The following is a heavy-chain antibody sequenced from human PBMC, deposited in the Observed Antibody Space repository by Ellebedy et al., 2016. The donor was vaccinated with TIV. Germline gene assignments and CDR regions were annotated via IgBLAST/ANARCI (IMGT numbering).Heavy chain of an antibody. CDR2: ISAYYGYT. V-gene: IGHV1-18*01. CDR3: SSEREYTRGCVSFAY. CDR1: GYTFTTYG. Sequence: ASVKVSXXASGYTFTTYGLTWVRQAPGRGLEWVGWISAYYGYTRYSQKVQGRVTMTRDISTSTAYVELRGLTSDDTAIYYCSSEREYTRGCVSFAYWGQGTLVTVSS. J-gene: IGHJ4*02. D-gene: IGHD6-19*01.